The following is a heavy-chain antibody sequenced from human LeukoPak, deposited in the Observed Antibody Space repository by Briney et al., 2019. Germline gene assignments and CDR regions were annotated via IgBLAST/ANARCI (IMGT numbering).Heavy chain of an antibody. CDR3: ARVMQLAHYYYYYMDI. J-gene: IGHJ6*03. CDR1: GYTFSSYD. Sequence: ASVKVSCKASGYTFSSYDISWVRQAPGQGLEWMGWISAYNGYTNYAQKFQGRVTMTTDTSTGTAYMELRSLRSDDTAVYYCARVMQLAHYYYYYMDIWGKGTTVTVSS. CDR2: ISAYNGYT. V-gene: IGHV1-18*01. D-gene: IGHD6-13*01.